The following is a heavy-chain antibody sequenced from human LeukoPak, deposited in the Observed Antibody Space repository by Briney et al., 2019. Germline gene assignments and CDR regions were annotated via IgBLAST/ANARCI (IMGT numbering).Heavy chain of an antibody. CDR1: GDSVSRNNIA. V-gene: IGHV6-1*01. D-gene: IGHD2-2*01. CDR2: TYYKSNWYN. J-gene: IGHJ4*02. Sequence: SQTLSLTCAISGDSVSRNNIAWNWIRQSPSRGLEWLGRTYYKSNWYNEYAVSVGSRITINPDTSKNQFSLQLNSVTPEDTAEYYCARGRDVVVVPAADFDYWGQGILVTVSS. CDR3: ARGRDVVVVPAADFDY.